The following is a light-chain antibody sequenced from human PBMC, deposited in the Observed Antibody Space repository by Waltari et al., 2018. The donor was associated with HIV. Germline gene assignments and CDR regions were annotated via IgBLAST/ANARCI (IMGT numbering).Light chain of an antibody. CDR2: DAS. Sequence: DIQLTQSPSFLSASVGDRVTITCRASQGIDSYLAWYQQKPGKAPKLLSYDASTLQSGVPSRFSGSGSGTEFTLTISSLQPEDFATYYCQQLKTYPAVTFGQGTGLEI. V-gene: IGKV1-9*01. J-gene: IGKJ5*01. CDR1: QGIDSY. CDR3: QQLKTYPAVT.